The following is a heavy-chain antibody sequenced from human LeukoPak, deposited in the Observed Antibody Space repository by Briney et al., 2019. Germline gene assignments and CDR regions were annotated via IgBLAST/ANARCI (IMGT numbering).Heavy chain of an antibody. Sequence: GGSLRLSCAASGFTFSSYGMSWVRQAPGKGLEWVSAITATSSSTHDADSVQGRFTISRDNSKNTLYLQMNSLRAEDTAVYYCAREGYYYDSSSIWGQGTLVTVSS. J-gene: IGHJ4*02. CDR3: AREGYYYDSSSI. V-gene: IGHV3-23*01. CDR2: ITATSSST. D-gene: IGHD3-22*01. CDR1: GFTFSSYG.